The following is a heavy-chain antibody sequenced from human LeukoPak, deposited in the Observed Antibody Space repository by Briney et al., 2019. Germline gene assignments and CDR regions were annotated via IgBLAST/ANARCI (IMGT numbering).Heavy chain of an antibody. J-gene: IGHJ4*02. Sequence: GGSLRLSCAASGFTFNSYAMSWVRQAPGKGLEWVSTISGSGGTTKYAGSVRGRFTISRDNSKNTQYLQMNSLRAEDTAVYYCAKRSPAGTYYFDYWGQGTLVTVSS. CDR1: GFTFNSYA. CDR2: ISGSGGTT. D-gene: IGHD6-19*01. CDR3: AKRSPAGTYYFDY. V-gene: IGHV3-23*01.